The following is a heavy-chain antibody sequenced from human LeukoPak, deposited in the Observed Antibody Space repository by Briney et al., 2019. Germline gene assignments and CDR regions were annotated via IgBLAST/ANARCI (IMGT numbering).Heavy chain of an antibody. CDR1: GFTFSSYS. J-gene: IGHJ5*02. CDR3: ARVPYSSSWYRSYSSGWSREDWFDP. Sequence: PGGTLRLSCAASGFTFSSYSMNWVRQAPGKGLEWISSINISSSYIYCSDSVKGRFTISRDNAKNSLYLQMNSLRAEDTAVYYCARVPYSSSWYRSYSSGWSREDWFDPWGQGTLVTVSS. V-gene: IGHV3-21*01. CDR2: INISSSYI. D-gene: IGHD6-13*01.